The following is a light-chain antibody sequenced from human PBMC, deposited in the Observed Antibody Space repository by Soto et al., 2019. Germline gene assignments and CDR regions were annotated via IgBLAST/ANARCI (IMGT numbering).Light chain of an antibody. CDR3: QQYGSSPWT. Sequence: EIVLTQSPATLSLSPGERAALSCGASQSVSSNYLAWYQQKPGLAPRLLIYDVSRRATGIPDRFSGSGSGADFILSISRLEPEDFAVYYCQQYGSSPWTFGQGTKVDIK. J-gene: IGKJ1*01. CDR1: QSVSSNY. V-gene: IGKV3D-20*01. CDR2: DVS.